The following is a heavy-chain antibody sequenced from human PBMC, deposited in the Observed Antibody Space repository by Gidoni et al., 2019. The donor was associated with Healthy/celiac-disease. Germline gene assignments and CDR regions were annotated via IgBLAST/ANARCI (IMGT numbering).Heavy chain of an antibody. V-gene: IGHV3-33*01. Sequence: QVQLVESGGGVVQPGRSLRLSCEASGFTFSSYGMHWVRQAPGKGLEWVAVIWYDGSNKYYADSVKGRFTISRDNSKNTLYLQMNSLRAEDTAVYYCAREAYCGGDCYYFDYWGQGTLVTVSS. CDR2: IWYDGSNK. D-gene: IGHD2-21*02. CDR3: AREAYCGGDCYYFDY. J-gene: IGHJ4*02. CDR1: GFTFSSYG.